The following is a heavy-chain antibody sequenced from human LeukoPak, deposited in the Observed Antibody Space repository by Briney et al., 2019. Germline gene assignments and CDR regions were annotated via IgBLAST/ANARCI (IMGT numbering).Heavy chain of an antibody. CDR2: IYYSGST. CDR3: ATTTRTRSGYYRTDAFDI. V-gene: IGHV4-59*01. J-gene: IGHJ3*02. CDR1: GGSISSYY. Sequence: PSETLSLTCTVSGGSISSYYWSWIRQPPGKGLEWIGYIYYSGSTNYNPPLKSRVTISVDTSKNQFSLKLSSVTAADTAVYYCATTTRTRSGYYRTDAFDIWGQGTMVTVSS. D-gene: IGHD3-22*01.